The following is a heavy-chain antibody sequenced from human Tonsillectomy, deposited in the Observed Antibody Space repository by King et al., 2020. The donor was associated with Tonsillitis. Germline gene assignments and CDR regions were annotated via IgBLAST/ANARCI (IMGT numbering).Heavy chain of an antibody. J-gene: IGHJ4*02. CDR3: AKTTGHSAYAQTSSSDDD. Sequence: VQLVESGGGLVQPGGSLRLSCAASGFTFSSYAMSWVRQAPGKGLEWVSTISGSGGSTYYADSVKGRFTISRDNSKNTLYLQMNSLRAEDTAVEYCAKTTGHSAYAQTSSSDDDGGQGTLGTVSS. V-gene: IGHV3-23*04. CDR2: ISGSGGST. CDR1: GFTFSSYA. D-gene: IGHD6-13*01.